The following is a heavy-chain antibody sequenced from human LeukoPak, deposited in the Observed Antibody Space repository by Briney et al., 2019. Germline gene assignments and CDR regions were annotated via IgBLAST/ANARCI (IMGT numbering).Heavy chain of an antibody. J-gene: IGHJ3*02. D-gene: IGHD3-10*01. CDR1: GFTFSSYW. V-gene: IGHV3-74*01. Sequence: GSLRLSCAASGFTFSSYWMHWVRQAPGKGLVWVSRINSDGRSTSYADSVKGRFTISRDNAKNTLYLQMNSLRAEDTAVYYCARDRAKLLWFGESSDAFDIWGQGTMVTVSS. CDR2: INSDGRST. CDR3: ARDRAKLLWFGESSDAFDI.